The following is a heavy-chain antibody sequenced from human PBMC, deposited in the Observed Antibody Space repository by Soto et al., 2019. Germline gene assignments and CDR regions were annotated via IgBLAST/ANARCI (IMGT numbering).Heavy chain of an antibody. J-gene: IGHJ6*02. Sequence: QVQLVQSGAEAKKPGSSVKVSCKTSGGTFSSYAISWVRQAPGQGLEWMGGIVPLFRTTNYAQKFQGRVTITADTYPSIVYMELRGLRSGETAVYYCARAGSSGTWSNLLDGSGLDVWGQGTTVTVSS. V-gene: IGHV1-69*06. CDR1: GGTFSSYA. D-gene: IGHD5-12*01. CDR2: IVPLFRTT. CDR3: ARAGSSGTWSNLLDGSGLDV.